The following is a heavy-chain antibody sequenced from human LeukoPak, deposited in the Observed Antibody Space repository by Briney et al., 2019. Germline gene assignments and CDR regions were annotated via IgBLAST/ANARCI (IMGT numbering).Heavy chain of an antibody. CDR1: GGSISSYY. D-gene: IGHD1-14*01. J-gene: IGHJ3*02. Sequence: PSETLSLTCTVSGGSISSYYWSWIRQPPGKGLEWIGYIHYSGSTNYNPSLKSRVTISVDTSKNQFSLKLSSVTAADTAVYYCARDNPPEAFDIWGQGTRVTVSS. CDR3: ARDNPPEAFDI. CDR2: IHYSGST. V-gene: IGHV4-59*01.